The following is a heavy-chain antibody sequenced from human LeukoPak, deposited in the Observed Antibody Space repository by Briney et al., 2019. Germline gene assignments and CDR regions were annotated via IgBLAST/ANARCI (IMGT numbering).Heavy chain of an antibody. V-gene: IGHV4-4*07. J-gene: IGHJ4*02. CDR2: IYSSESA. CDR1: GGSISSYY. Sequence: SETLSLTCTVSGGSISSYYWSWIRQPAGKGLEWIGRIYSSESANYNPSLKSRVTMSVDTSKNQFSLKLRSVAAADTDVYSCASSGLTSVAFDYWGQGTLVTVSS. D-gene: IGHD6-19*01. CDR3: ASSGLTSVAFDY.